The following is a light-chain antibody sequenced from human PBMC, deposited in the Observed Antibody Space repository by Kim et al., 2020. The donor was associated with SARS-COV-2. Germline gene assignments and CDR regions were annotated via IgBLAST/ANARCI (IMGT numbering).Light chain of an antibody. Sequence: QSVPTSCTGTSTDVGYSDFVSWYQQQRGKVPKLTIYEVTERPSGVSSRFSGSKSGNTASLTISGLQAEDEADYYCSSYTSSSTFVFGGGTQLTVL. V-gene: IGLV2-23*02. CDR3: SSYTSSSTFV. CDR1: STDVGYSDF. CDR2: EVT. J-gene: IGLJ2*01.